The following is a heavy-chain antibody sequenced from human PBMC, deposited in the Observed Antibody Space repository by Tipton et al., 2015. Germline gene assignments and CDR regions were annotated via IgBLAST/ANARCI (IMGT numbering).Heavy chain of an antibody. J-gene: IGHJ4*02. D-gene: IGHD3-9*01. CDR2: MYFSGTT. CDR3: ACQDYDSLTRDYQTVDY. CDR1: GGSIANSRYS. Sequence: TLSLTCTVSGGSIANSRYSWGWVRQPPGKGLEYIGSMYFSGTTYYNPSLKSRVTISIDRFKNQFSLKLSFVTAADTAVYYCACQDYDSLTRDYQTVDYWGQGTLVTVSS. V-gene: IGHV4-39*01.